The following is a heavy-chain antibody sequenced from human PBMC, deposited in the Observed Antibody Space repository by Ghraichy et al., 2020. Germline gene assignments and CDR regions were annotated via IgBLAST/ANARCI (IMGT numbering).Heavy chain of an antibody. D-gene: IGHD4-17*01. V-gene: IGHV1-18*01. Sequence: ASVKVSCKASGYTFTNHGFNWVRQAPGQGLEWMGWIKTSNGDTNYAQKLQGRVTMTTDTSTNTAYMELRSLGSDDTAVYYCARGSYGEPLCDYWGPGTLVTVSS. J-gene: IGHJ4*02. CDR1: GYTFTNHG. CDR2: IKTSNGDT. CDR3: ARGSYGEPLCDY.